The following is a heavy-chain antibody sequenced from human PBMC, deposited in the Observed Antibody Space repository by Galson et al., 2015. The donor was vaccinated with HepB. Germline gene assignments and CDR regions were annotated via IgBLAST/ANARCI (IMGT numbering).Heavy chain of an antibody. CDR3: ASLPVFDILTGYVDAFDI. CDR1: GFTFSSHW. D-gene: IGHD3-9*01. Sequence: SLRLSCAASGFTFSSHWMHWVRQVPGKGLVWVSRISSDGSSTSYADSVKGRFTISGDNAKNTLHLQMNSLRVEDTAVYFCASLPVFDILTGYVDAFDIWGQGTMVTVSS. V-gene: IGHV3-74*01. CDR2: ISSDGSST. J-gene: IGHJ3*02.